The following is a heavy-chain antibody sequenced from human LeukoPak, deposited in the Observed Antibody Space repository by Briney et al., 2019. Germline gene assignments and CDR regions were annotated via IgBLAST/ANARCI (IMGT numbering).Heavy chain of an antibody. CDR1: GYTFTSYY. V-gene: IGHV1-46*01. CDR3: ARDHTPIRYCGGDCVYGYFDL. CDR2: INPSGGST. J-gene: IGHJ2*01. D-gene: IGHD2-21*02. Sequence: GASVKVSCKASGYTFTSYYMHWVRQAPGQGLEWMGIINPSGGSTSYAQKFQGRVTMTRDMSTSTVYMELSSLRSEDTAVYYCARDHTPIRYCGGDCVYGYFDLWGRGTLVTVSS.